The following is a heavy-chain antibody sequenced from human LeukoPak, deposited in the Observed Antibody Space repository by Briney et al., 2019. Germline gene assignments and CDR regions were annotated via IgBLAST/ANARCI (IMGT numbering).Heavy chain of an antibody. CDR3: ARETSGVIVVVSYYYYGMDV. J-gene: IGHJ6*02. CDR2: ISAYNGNT. V-gene: IGHV1-18*01. D-gene: IGHD3-22*01. Sequence: ASVKVSCKASGYTFTSYGIIWVRQAPGQGLEWMGWISAYNGNTNYAQKLQGRVTMTTDTSTSTAYMELRSLRSDDTAVYYCARETSGVIVVVSYYYYGMDVWGQGTTVTVSS. CDR1: GYTFTSYG.